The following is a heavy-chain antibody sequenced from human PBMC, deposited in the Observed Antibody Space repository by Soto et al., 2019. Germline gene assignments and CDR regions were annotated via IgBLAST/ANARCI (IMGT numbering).Heavy chain of an antibody. CDR1: GFSVNDNY. D-gene: IGHD3-22*01. V-gene: IGHV3-53*01. Sequence: VGSLRLSCTASGFSVNDNYMAWVRQAPGKSPEWVAVIFTRGTAHYADSVTGRFTFSRDNSKRTLNLQLNNLRAEDTAVYYCTKLWGYYFESWGQGTLVTVS. CDR3: TKLWGYYFES. CDR2: IFTRGTA. J-gene: IGHJ4*02.